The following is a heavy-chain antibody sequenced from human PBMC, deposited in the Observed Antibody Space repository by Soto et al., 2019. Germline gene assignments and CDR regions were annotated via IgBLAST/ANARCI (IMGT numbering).Heavy chain of an antibody. Sequence: GASVKVSCKASGGTFSSYAISWVRQAPGQGLEWMGGIIPIFGTANYAQKFQGRVTITADESTSTAYMELSSLRSEDTAVYYCARPTMNPGIAAAGTLGYWGQGTLVTVSS. D-gene: IGHD6-13*01. V-gene: IGHV1-69*13. CDR1: GGTFSSYA. CDR3: ARPTMNPGIAAAGTLGY. CDR2: IIPIFGTA. J-gene: IGHJ4*02.